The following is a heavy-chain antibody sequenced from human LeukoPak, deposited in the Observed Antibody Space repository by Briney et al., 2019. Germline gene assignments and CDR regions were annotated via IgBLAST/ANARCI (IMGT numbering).Heavy chain of an antibody. J-gene: IGHJ3*02. CDR1: GGSISSGGYY. D-gene: IGHD1-1*01. V-gene: IGHV4-30-2*01. Sequence: PSQTLSLTCTVSGGSISSGGYYWSWIRQPPGKGLEWIGYIYHSGSTYYNPSLKSRVTISVDRSKNQFSLKLSSVTAADTAVYYCGRDVNWKSGAFDIWGQGTMVTVSS. CDR3: GRDVNWKSGAFDI. CDR2: IYHSGST.